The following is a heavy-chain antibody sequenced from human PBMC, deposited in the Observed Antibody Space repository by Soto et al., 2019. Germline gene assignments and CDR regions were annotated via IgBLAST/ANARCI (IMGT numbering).Heavy chain of an antibody. CDR1: GGSIRSNTYY. J-gene: IGHJ5*02. CDR2: IYYNGFT. D-gene: IGHD3-3*01. V-gene: IGHV4-39*02. CDR3: ARKGDFWSGPGEFDP. Sequence: QLQLQESGPGLVRPSETLSLTCTESGGSIRSNTYYWGWIRQPPGKGLEWIGSIYYNGFTYYNPSLKSRVTLSVDTSKNHFSLRLSSMTASDTAVYYCARKGDFWSGPGEFDPWGQGTLVTVS.